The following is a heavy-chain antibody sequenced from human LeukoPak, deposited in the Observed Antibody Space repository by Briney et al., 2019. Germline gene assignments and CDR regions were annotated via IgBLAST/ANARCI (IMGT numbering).Heavy chain of an antibody. Sequence: GGSPRLSCAASGFTFSSYSMNWVRQAPGKGLEWVSSISSSSSYIYYVDSVKGRFTISRDNAKNSLYLQMNSLRAEDTAVYYCARKQGSYAVLYYFDYWGQGTLVTVSS. CDR2: ISSSSSYI. V-gene: IGHV3-21*01. D-gene: IGHD5-18*01. CDR1: GFTFSSYS. J-gene: IGHJ4*02. CDR3: ARKQGSYAVLYYFDY.